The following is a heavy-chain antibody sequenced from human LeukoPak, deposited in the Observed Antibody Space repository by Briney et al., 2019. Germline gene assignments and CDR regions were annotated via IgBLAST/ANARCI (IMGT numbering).Heavy chain of an antibody. CDR3: ARTLVVANAFDI. V-gene: IGHV4-59*08. CDR1: GGSISTYY. Sequence: SETLSLTCTVSGGSISTYYWTWIRQPPGKGLEWIGYIYYSGSTNYNPSLKSRVTISVDTSKNQFSLKLISVTAADTAVYYCARTLVVANAFDIWGQGTMVTVSS. J-gene: IGHJ3*02. D-gene: IGHD3-22*01. CDR2: IYYSGST.